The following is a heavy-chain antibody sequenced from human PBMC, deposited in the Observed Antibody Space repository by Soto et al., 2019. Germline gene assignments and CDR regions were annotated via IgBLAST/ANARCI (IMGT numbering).Heavy chain of an antibody. CDR1: GFTFSDHY. J-gene: IGHJ4*02. D-gene: IGHD6-13*01. CDR3: ARRAASGRHFDH. Sequence: QVQLVESGGGLVMPGESLRLSCAASGFTFSDHYMSWIRQAPGKVLEWVSYISSSGNSMYYADSVKGRFTVSRDNAENSLYLQMNSLRAEDTAVYYCARRAASGRHFDHWGQGTLVSVSS. V-gene: IGHV3-11*01. CDR2: ISSSGNSM.